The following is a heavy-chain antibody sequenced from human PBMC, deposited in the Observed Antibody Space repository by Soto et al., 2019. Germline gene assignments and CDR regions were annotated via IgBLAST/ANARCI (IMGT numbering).Heavy chain of an antibody. Sequence: QVQLVESGGGVVQPGRSLRRSCAASGFTFSSYAMHWVRQAPGKGLEWVAVISYDGSNKYYADSVKGRFTISRDNSKNTLYLQMNSLRAEDTAVYYCARDKSPYSSGWHNRHFDYWGQGTLVTVSS. CDR3: ARDKSPYSSGWHNRHFDY. V-gene: IGHV3-30-3*01. D-gene: IGHD6-19*01. CDR1: GFTFSSYA. J-gene: IGHJ4*02. CDR2: ISYDGSNK.